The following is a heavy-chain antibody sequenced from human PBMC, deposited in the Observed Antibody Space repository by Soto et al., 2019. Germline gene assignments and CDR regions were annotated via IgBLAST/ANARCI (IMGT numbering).Heavy chain of an antibody. V-gene: IGHV1-46*02. CDR2: INPGTGRT. J-gene: IGHJ6*02. Sequence: QVQLVQSGAEVRKPGASVKVSCKASGYTFKSHYIHWLRQAPGQGLEWLGVINPGTGRTTYAQSLRGRVIMVRDPSTSTVNMDLSSLRSEDTAGYYCARVLVVVGGDYYRGMDVWGQGTTVSVSS. CDR1: GYTFKSHY. CDR3: ARVLVVVGGDYYRGMDV. D-gene: IGHD2-15*01.